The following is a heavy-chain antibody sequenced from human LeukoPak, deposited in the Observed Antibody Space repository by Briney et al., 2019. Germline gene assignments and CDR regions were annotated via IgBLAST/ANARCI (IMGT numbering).Heavy chain of an antibody. Sequence: PGGSLTFSCAASGFTFSSYDMSWLRQAPGKGLEGVSAISGSGGSTYYADSVKGRFTISRDNSKNTLYLQMNSLRAEDTAVYYCAKDPHYYGSGGDYWGQGTLVTVSS. J-gene: IGHJ4*02. CDR1: GFTFSSYD. V-gene: IGHV3-23*01. CDR2: ISGSGGST. D-gene: IGHD3-10*01. CDR3: AKDPHYYGSGGDY.